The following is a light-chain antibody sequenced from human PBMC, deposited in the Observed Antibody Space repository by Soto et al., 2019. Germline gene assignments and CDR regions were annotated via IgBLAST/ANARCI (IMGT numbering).Light chain of an antibody. CDR2: GDT. CDR1: SSNIGAGYD. CDR3: QSYDSSLSGSV. Sequence: QSVLTQPPSVSGAPXXXVTISCTGSSSNIGAGYDVQWYQQLPGTAPKLLIYGDTNRPSGVPDRFSGSNSGTSASLAITGLQAEDESDYYCQSYDSSLSGSVFGGGTKVTVL. V-gene: IGLV1-40*01. J-gene: IGLJ3*02.